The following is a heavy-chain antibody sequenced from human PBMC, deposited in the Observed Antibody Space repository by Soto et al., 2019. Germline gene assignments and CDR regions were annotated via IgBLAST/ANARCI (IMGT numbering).Heavy chain of an antibody. CDR2: ISAYNGNT. CDR3: AGHYGDYLRLLYY. CDR1: GYTFTSYG. V-gene: IGHV1-18*01. J-gene: IGHJ4*02. Sequence: QVQLVQSGAEVKKPGASVKVSCKASGYTFTSYGISWVRQAPGQGLEWMGWISAYNGNTNYAQTLQGRGTMATDTITSTGYKEVRSLRSDDTAVYYCAGHYGDYLRLLYYWGQGTLVTVSS. D-gene: IGHD4-17*01.